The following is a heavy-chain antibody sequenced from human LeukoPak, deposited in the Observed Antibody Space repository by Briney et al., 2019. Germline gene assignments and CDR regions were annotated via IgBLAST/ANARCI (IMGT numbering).Heavy chain of an antibody. V-gene: IGHV1-2*02. CDR2: INPDSGGT. D-gene: IGHD2/OR15-2a*01. CDR3: ARTFYDTLDFDAFDF. Sequence: GASVKVSCKASGYTFTSYYMHWVRQAPGQGLEWIGWINPDSGGTNNAQKFQGRVTMTRDTSISTAYMELSRLRTDDTAVYYCARTFYDTLDFDAFDFWGQGTMVIVSS. J-gene: IGHJ3*01. CDR1: GYTFTSYY.